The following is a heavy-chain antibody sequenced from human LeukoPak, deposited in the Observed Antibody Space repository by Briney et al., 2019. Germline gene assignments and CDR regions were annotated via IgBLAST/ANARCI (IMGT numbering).Heavy chain of an antibody. CDR3: AKGSGYCYGSSCHNAIDY. V-gene: IGHV3-23*01. CDR1: GFTFSNAW. D-gene: IGHD2-15*01. J-gene: IGHJ4*02. CDR2: ISGSGTGT. Sequence: GGSLRLSCAASGFTFSNAWMSWVRQAPGKGLEWVSMISGSGTGTDYADSVKGRFTISRDNSKNMVYLQMNNLRVEDTALYYCAKGSGYCYGSSCHNAIDYWGQGTLVAVSS.